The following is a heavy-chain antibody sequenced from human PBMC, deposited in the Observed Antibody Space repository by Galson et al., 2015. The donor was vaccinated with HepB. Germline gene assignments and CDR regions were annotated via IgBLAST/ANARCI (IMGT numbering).Heavy chain of an antibody. Sequence: LRLSCAASGFTVSSNYMSWVRQAPGKGLEWVSVIYSTSSTYYADSVRGRFIISRDNSKNTLYLQMNGLRAEDTAVYYCARAYCSGGYCYPFDFWGQGTLVTVSS. CDR1: GFTVSSNY. J-gene: IGHJ4*02. CDR3: ARAYCSGGYCYPFDF. CDR2: IYSTSST. V-gene: IGHV3-53*01. D-gene: IGHD2-15*01.